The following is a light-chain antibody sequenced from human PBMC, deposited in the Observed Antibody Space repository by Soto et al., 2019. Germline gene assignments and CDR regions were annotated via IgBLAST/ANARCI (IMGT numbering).Light chain of an antibody. Sequence: EIVLTQSPGTLSLSPGERATLSCRASQSVSSSYLAWYQQKPGQAPRLLIYGASSRATGIPDRFSGSGSGTDFTLTIRILEPEDFAAYYCQQYGSSLLITFGQGTRLQIK. CDR2: GAS. CDR3: QQYGSSLLIT. V-gene: IGKV3-20*01. CDR1: QSVSSSY. J-gene: IGKJ5*01.